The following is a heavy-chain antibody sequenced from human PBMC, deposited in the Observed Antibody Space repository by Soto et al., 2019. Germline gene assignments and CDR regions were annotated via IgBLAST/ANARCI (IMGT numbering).Heavy chain of an antibody. Sequence: PGGSLRLSCSASGFTFSSYAMHWVRQAPGKGLEYVSAISSNGGSTYYADSVKGRFTISRDNSKNTLYLQMSSLRAEDTAVYYCVKDRGRWRLRFLEWLPAAPWDYWGQGTLVTVSS. D-gene: IGHD3-3*01. V-gene: IGHV3-64D*06. J-gene: IGHJ4*02. CDR2: ISSNGGST. CDR1: GFTFSSYA. CDR3: VKDRGRWRLRFLEWLPAAPWDY.